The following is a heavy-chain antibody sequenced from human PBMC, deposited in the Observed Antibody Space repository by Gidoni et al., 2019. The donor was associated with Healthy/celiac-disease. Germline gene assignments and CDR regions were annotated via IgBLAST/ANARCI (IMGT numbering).Heavy chain of an antibody. D-gene: IGHD2-15*01. J-gene: IGHJ4*02. Sequence: VQLLESGGGLVPPGGSLRLSCAASGFPFSRYAMSWVRQAPGKGLEWVSAISGSGGSTYYADSVKGRFTISRDNSKNTLYLQMNSLRAEDTAVYYCAKDFLVAALSNLFDYWGQGTLVTVSS. CDR1: GFPFSRYA. V-gene: IGHV3-23*01. CDR2: ISGSGGST. CDR3: AKDFLVAALSNLFDY.